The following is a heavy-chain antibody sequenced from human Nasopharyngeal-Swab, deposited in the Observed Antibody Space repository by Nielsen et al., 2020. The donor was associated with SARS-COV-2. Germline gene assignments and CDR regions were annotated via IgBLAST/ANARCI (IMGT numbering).Heavy chain of an antibody. D-gene: IGHD3-22*01. Sequence: GSLRLSCTVSGGSISSYYWSWIRQTPGKGLEWIGYIYYSGSTNYNPSLKSRVTISVDTSKNQFSLKLSSVTAADTAVYYCARDRKAYYDSSGFDYWGQGTLVTVSS. V-gene: IGHV4-59*13. J-gene: IGHJ4*02. CDR1: GGSISSYY. CDR3: ARDRKAYYDSSGFDY. CDR2: IYYSGST.